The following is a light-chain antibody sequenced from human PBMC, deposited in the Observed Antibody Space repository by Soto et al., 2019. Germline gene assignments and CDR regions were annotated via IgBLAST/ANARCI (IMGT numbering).Light chain of an antibody. CDR3: LQHNSYPRT. V-gene: IGKV1-5*01. J-gene: IGKJ1*01. CDR2: AAS. CDR1: QSLTSW. Sequence: DIQMTQSPSTLSASVGDRVTITCRASQSLTSWLAWYQQKPGKAPKRLIYAASSLQSGVPSRFSGSGSGTEFTLTISSLQPEDFATYYCLQHNSYPRTFGQGTKVDIK.